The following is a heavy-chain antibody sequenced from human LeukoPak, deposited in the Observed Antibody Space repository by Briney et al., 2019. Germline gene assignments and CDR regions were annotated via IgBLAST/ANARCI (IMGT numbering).Heavy chain of an antibody. V-gene: IGHV4-30-4*08. D-gene: IGHD3-10*01. J-gene: IGHJ5*02. Sequence: PSQTLSLTCTVSGGSISSGDYYRSWIRQPPGKGLEWIGYIYYNGSTYYNPSLKSRVTISVDTSKNQFSLKLSSVTAADTAVYYCARTSLGGAWFDPWGQGTLVTVSS. CDR1: GGSISSGDYY. CDR3: ARTSLGGAWFDP. CDR2: IYYNGST.